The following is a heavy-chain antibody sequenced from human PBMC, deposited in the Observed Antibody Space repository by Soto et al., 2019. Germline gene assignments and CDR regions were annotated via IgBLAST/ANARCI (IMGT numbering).Heavy chain of an antibody. CDR2: ISAYNGNT. Sequence: ASVKVSCKASGYTFTSYGISWVRQAPGQGLEWMGWISAYNGNTNYAQKLQGRVTMTTDTSTSTAYMELRSLRSDDTAVYYCARYYDFWSGYLYYYVMDVWGQGTTVTVSS. J-gene: IGHJ6*02. V-gene: IGHV1-18*01. D-gene: IGHD3-3*01. CDR3: ARYYDFWSGYLYYYVMDV. CDR1: GYTFTSYG.